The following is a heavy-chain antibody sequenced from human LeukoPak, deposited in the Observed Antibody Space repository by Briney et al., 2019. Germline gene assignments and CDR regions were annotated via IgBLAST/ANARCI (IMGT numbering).Heavy chain of an antibody. J-gene: IGHJ4*02. V-gene: IGHV3-66*01. D-gene: IGHD3-10*01. CDR1: EFSVGSNY. CDR2: IYSGGST. CDR3: ASSLYGSGSDNY. Sequence: PGGSLRLSCAASEFSVGSNYMTWVRQAPGKGLEWVSLIYSGGSTYYADSVKGRFTISRDKSKNTLYLQMNSLRARDTAMYYCASSLYGSGSDNYWGQGTLVTVSS.